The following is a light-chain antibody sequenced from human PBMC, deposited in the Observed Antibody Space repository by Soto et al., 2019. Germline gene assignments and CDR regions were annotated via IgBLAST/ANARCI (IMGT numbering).Light chain of an antibody. J-gene: IGKJ1*01. CDR2: DAS. CDR3: QQYNSYSWT. V-gene: IGKV1-5*01. Sequence: DIQMTQSPSTLSASVGDRVTITCRASQSISSWLAWYQQKPGKAPKLLIYDASSLESGVPSRFSGSGSGTEFTFTITSLQPDDFATYCCQQYNSYSWTFGQGTKVDIK. CDR1: QSISSW.